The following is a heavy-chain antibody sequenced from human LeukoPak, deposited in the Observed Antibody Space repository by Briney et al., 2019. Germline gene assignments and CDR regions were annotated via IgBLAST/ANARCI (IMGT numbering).Heavy chain of an antibody. V-gene: IGHV3-7*01. CDR3: ARDPSRSDWGYFDY. Sequence: PGGSLRLSCAASGFTFSSYWMSWVRQAPGKGLEWVANIKQDGSEKYYVDSVKGRFTISRDNAKNSLYLQMNSLRAEDTAVYYCARDPSRSDWGYFDYWGQGTLVTVSS. CDR1: GFTFSSYW. D-gene: IGHD2-21*02. J-gene: IGHJ4*02. CDR2: IKQDGSEK.